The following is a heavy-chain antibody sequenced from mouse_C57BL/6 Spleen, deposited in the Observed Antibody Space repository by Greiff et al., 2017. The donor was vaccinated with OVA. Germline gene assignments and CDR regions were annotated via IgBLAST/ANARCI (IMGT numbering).Heavy chain of an antibody. V-gene: IGHV3-6*01. CDR2: ISYDGSN. CDR1: GYSIPSGYY. J-gene: IGHJ1*03. Sequence: EVQRVESGPGLVKPSQSLSLTCSVTGYSIPSGYYWNWIRQFPGNKLEWMGYISYDGSNNYNPSLKNRISITRDTSKNQFFLKLNSVTTEDTATYYCAKERGVYWYFDVWGTGTTVTVSS. CDR3: AKERGVYWYFDV.